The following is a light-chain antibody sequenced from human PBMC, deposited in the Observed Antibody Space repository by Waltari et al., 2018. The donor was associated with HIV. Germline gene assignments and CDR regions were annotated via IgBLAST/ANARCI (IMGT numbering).Light chain of an antibody. J-gene: IGLJ3*02. CDR3: AAWDDSLNGVV. V-gene: IGLV1-44*01. CDR1: TSNIRSNT. Sequence: QSVLTQPPSASGTPGQRVTISCSGSTSNIRSNTVNWYQQLPGTAPKLLIYTNNQRPSGVPARFSGSKSGTSASLAISRLQSEDEADYYCAAWDDSLNGVVFGGGTRLTVL. CDR2: TNN.